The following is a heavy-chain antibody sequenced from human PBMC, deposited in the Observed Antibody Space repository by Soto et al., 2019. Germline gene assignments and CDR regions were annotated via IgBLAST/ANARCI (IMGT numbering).Heavy chain of an antibody. J-gene: IGHJ5*01. CDR1: GGSFRGYY. D-gene: IGHD3-10*01. CDR3: SRSGNYAWFDS. V-gene: IGHV4-34*01. Sequence: SETLSLTCAAYGGSFRGYYWSWIRQPPGKGPEWIGEINHSGRTKYNPSLKSRVTISVDTSKNQFSLNLRSVTAADTAVYYCSRSGNYAWFDSWGQGTLVTVSS. CDR2: INHSGRT.